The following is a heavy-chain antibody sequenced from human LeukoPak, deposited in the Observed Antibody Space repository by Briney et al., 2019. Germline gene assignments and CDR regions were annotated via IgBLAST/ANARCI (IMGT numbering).Heavy chain of an antibody. Sequence: ASVKVSCKASGYALSGYYMHWVRQAPGQGLEWMGRINPNSGGTNYLQTFQGRVTMTSNTSISTAYMELIRLTSDDTAVYYCAREGTQSGMDVWGQGTTVTVSS. D-gene: IGHD1/OR15-1a*01. J-gene: IGHJ6*02. CDR1: GYALSGYY. CDR3: AREGTQSGMDV. V-gene: IGHV1-2*06. CDR2: INPNSGGT.